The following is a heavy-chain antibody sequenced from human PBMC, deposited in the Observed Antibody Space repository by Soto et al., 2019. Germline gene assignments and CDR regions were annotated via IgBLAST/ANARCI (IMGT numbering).Heavy chain of an antibody. J-gene: IGHJ4*02. CDR2: FDPEDGET. Sequence: ASVKVSCKVSGYTLTELSMHWVRQAPGKGLEWMGGFDPEDGETIYAQKFQGRVTMTEDTSTDTAYMELSSLRSEDTAVYYCAVFPTPANYYSSGGYYNYWGEGTMVTV. CDR3: AVFPTPANYYSSGGYYNY. V-gene: IGHV1-24*01. D-gene: IGHD3-10*01. CDR1: GYTLTELS.